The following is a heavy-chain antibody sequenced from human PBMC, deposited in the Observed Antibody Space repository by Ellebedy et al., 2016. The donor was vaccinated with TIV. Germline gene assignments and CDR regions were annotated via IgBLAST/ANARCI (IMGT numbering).Heavy chain of an antibody. V-gene: IGHV4-59*01. CDR1: GGSITSYY. D-gene: IGHD1-26*01. CDR2: MYYNGNT. Sequence: GSLRLXCTVSGGSITSYYLTWIRQPPGKGLEWIGYMYYNGNTNYNPSLKSRVSVSLDTSKKQISLQLRSVTAADTAVYYCARGDGATDDAFDIWGQGTMVIVSS. J-gene: IGHJ3*02. CDR3: ARGDGATDDAFDI.